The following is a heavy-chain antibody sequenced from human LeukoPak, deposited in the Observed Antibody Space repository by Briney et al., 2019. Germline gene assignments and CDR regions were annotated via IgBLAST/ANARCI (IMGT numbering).Heavy chain of an antibody. J-gene: IGHJ6*03. CDR2: IHHSGHS. D-gene: IGHD3-10*01. Sequence: SETLSLTCTVSGGSTRNYYWTWIRQPPGKGLEWIGFIHHSGHSDNNPSPKSRVSILLDTPKNQLSLKLGSVTAADTAVYYCARIDRGIINLYYDSYHMDVWGKGITVTVSS. CDR1: GGSTRNYY. CDR3: ARIDRGIINLYYDSYHMDV. V-gene: IGHV4-59*08.